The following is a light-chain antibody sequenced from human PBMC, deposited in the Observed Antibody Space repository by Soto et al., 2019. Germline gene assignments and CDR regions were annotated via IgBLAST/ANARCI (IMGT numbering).Light chain of an antibody. J-gene: IGLJ3*02. CDR1: SSNIGSHT. CDR2: SNN. Sequence: QSVLTQPPSASGTPGQRVTISCSGSSSNIGSHTVNWYQQLPGTAPNSLIYSNNQRPSGVPDRFSGSKSGTSASLAISGLQSEDEGAYYCSAWSDSRHGLVFGGGTKLTVL. V-gene: IGLV1-44*01. CDR3: SAWSDSRHGLV.